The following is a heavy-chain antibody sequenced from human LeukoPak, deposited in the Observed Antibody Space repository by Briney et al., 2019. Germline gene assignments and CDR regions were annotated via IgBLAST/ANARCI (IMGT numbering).Heavy chain of an antibody. V-gene: IGHV3-30*03. Sequence: GGSLRLSCAASGFTFSSYGMHWVRQAPGKGLEWVAVISYDGSNKYYADSVKGRFTISRDNSKNTLYLQMNSLRAEDTAVYYCARGLRSEPTVTTPFDYWGQGTLVTVSS. CDR3: ARGLRSEPTVTTPFDY. CDR1: GFTFSSYG. J-gene: IGHJ4*02. CDR2: ISYDGSNK. D-gene: IGHD4-17*01.